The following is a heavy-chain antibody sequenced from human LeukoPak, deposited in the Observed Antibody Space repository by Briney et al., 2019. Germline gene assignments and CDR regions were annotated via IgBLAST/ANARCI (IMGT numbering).Heavy chain of an antibody. CDR3: ARDPILVRGVITPGY. V-gene: IGHV1-69*13. D-gene: IGHD3-10*01. CDR1: GGTXXSYA. CDR2: IIPIFGTA. Sequence: SVKVSCKASGGTXXSYAISWVRQXXGXGXXXXXXIIPIFGTANYAQKFQGRVTITADESTSTAYMELSSLRSEDTAVYYCARDPILVRGVITPGYWGQGTLVTVSS. J-gene: IGHJ4*02.